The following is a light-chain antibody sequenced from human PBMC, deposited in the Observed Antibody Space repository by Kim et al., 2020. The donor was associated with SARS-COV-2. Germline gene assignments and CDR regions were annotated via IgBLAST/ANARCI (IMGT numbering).Light chain of an antibody. CDR2: QDS. CDR3: QAWDSSTAV. V-gene: IGLV3-1*01. Sequence: GAPGQPASITCSGDKLGDKYACWYQQKPGQSPVLVIYQDSKRPSGIPERFSGSNSGNTATLTISGTQAMDEADYYCQAWDSSTAVFGGGTKLTVL. J-gene: IGLJ2*01. CDR1: KLGDKY.